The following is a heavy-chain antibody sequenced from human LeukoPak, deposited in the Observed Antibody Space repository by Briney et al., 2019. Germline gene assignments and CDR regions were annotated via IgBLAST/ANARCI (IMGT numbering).Heavy chain of an antibody. D-gene: IGHD3-3*01. CDR3: ARWGDAFG. CDR2: IYYSGGT. J-gene: IGHJ4*02. Sequence: SETLSLTCTVSGGSISSSSYYWGWIRQPPGKGLEWIGSIYYSGGTYYNPSLKSRVTISVDTSKNQFSLKLSSVTAADTAVYYCARWGDAFGWGQGTLVTVSS. V-gene: IGHV4-39*01. CDR1: GGSISSSSYY.